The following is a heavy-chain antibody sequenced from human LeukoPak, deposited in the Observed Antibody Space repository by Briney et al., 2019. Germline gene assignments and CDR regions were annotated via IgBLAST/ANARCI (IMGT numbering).Heavy chain of an antibody. D-gene: IGHD6-19*01. CDR1: GFTVGSNY. CDR3: VRDFNPAGYSSGWATCAY. J-gene: IGHJ4*02. Sequence: GGSLRLSCAASGFTVGSNYMNWVRQAPGKGLEWVANIKQDGSGTFYVDSVKGRFTISRDNAKNSLYLQMNSLRAEDTAVYYCVRDFNPAGYSSGWATCAYWGQGTLVTVSS. V-gene: IGHV3-7*05. CDR2: IKQDGSGT.